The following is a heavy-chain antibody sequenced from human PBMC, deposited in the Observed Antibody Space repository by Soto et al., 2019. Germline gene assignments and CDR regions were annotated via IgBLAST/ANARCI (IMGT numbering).Heavy chain of an antibody. CDR3: ARCIAVAGTDFDAFDI. V-gene: IGHV3-30-3*01. CDR2: ISYDGSNK. CDR1: GFTFSIYD. J-gene: IGHJ3*02. Sequence: QVQLVESGGGVVQPGRSLRLSCAASGFTFSIYDMHWVRQAAGKGLEWVAVISYDGSNKYYADSVKGRFTISRDNSKNTLYLQMNSLRAEDSAVYYCARCIAVAGTDFDAFDIWGQGTMVTVSS. D-gene: IGHD6-19*01.